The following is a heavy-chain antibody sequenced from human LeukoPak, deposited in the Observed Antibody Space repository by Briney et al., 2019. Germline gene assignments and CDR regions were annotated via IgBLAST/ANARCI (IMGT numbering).Heavy chain of an antibody. J-gene: IGHJ4*02. CDR3: ARELMGGTFDY. CDR1: VFALTSYV. V-gene: IGHV1-2*02. Sequence: ASVKVSFRASVFALTSYVIHFVRQAPGQGLEWMGWIKPNGGGTHYAQRFRDRVTVTRDTPINTAYMELTRLTLDDTAVTYCARELMGGTFDYWGQGGQVTVSS. D-gene: IGHD2-8*01. CDR2: IKPNGGGT.